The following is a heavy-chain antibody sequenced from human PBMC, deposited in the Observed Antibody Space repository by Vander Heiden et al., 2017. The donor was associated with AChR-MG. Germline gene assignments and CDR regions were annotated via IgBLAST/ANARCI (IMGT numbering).Heavy chain of an antibody. CDR2: IYVSGNT. CDR3: ASFPRLYSSGVPGVIDY. Sequence: QVHLQESGPGLVKPSQTLSLTCAVSGDCISSGTYYWNWIRQPAGKGLEWIGRIYVSGNTNYNPSLKSRVTISVDTSNNHFSLKLSSVTAADTAVYYCASFPRLYSSGVPGVIDYWGQGTLVTVPS. J-gene: IGHJ4*02. CDR1: GDCISSGTYY. V-gene: IGHV4-61*02. D-gene: IGHD6-25*01.